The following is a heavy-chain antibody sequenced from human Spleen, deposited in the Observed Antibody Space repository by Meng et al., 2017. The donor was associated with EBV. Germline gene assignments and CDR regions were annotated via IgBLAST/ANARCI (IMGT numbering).Heavy chain of an antibody. D-gene: IGHD5-24*01. CDR1: GGSFSGHY. J-gene: IGHJ4*02. V-gene: IGHV4-34*02. CDR3: ARVGRAMATMTSFDH. CDR2: INHSGST. Sequence: QVQLQQWGAGLLKPSETLSLTCAVYGGSFSGHYWTWIRQPPGKGLEWIGEINHSGSTNYNPSLKSRVTISVDTSKNQFSLKLSSVTAADTAVYYCARVGRAMATMTSFDHWGQGTLVTVSS.